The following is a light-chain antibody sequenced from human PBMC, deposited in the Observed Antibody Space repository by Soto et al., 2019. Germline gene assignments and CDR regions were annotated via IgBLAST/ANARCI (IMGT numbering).Light chain of an antibody. CDR2: GIS. V-gene: IGKV3-20*01. CDR1: QSIGSSY. CDR3: QQYSNSGT. Sequence: DIMLTQSPGTLSLSPGKRATLSCRASQSIGSSYLGWYQQKPGQAPRLLIFGISSRATGIPDRFSGSGSGTDFTLTISRLEHEDFAVYYCQQYSNSGTFGQGTKVDIK. J-gene: IGKJ1*01.